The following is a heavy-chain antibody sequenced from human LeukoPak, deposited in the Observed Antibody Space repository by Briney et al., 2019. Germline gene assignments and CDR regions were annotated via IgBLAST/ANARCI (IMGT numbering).Heavy chain of an antibody. CDR1: GFTFDDYA. J-gene: IGHJ6*02. D-gene: IGHD2-2*01. CDR2: ISWNSGSI. CDR3: ARVVPAAVNYYYYYGMDV. V-gene: IGHV3-9*01. Sequence: PGRSLRLSCAASGFTFDDYAMHWVRQAPGKGLEWVSGISWNSGSIGYADSVKGRFTISRDNAKNSLYLQMNSLRAEDTALYYCARVVPAAVNYYYYYGMDVWGQGTTVTVSS.